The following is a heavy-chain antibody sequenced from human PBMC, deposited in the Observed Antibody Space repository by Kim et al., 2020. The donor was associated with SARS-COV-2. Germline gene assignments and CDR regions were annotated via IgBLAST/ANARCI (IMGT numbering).Heavy chain of an antibody. CDR3: AKEGPRDYGDYVAAFDI. V-gene: IGHV3-30*18. J-gene: IGHJ3*02. D-gene: IGHD4-17*01. Sequence: GGSLRLSCAASGFTFSSYGMHWVRQAPGKGLEWVAVISYDGSNKYYADSVKGRFTISRDNSKNTLYLQMNSLRAEDTAVYYCAKEGPRDYGDYVAAFDIWGQGTMVTVSS. CDR1: GFTFSSYG. CDR2: ISYDGSNK.